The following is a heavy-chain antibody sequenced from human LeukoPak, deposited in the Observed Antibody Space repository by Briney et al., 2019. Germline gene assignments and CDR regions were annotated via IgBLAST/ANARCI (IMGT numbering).Heavy chain of an antibody. CDR1: GGSISSGSYY. J-gene: IGHJ4*02. V-gene: IGHV4-61*02. CDR3: ARGRDGYNYRGEFDY. CDR2: IYTSGST. D-gene: IGHD5-24*01. Sequence: SQTLSLTCTVSGGSISSGSYYWSWIRQPAGKGLEWIGRIYTSGSTNYNPSLKSRVTISVDTSKNQFSLKLSSVTAADTAVYYCARGRDGYNYRGEFDYWGQGTLVTVSS.